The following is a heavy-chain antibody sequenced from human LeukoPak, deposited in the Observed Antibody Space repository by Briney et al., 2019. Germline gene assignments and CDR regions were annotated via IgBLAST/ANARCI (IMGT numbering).Heavy chain of an antibody. CDR1: GGSISNSSYY. CDR3: ASGTPVYYYDSSGEDAFDI. J-gene: IGHJ3*02. CDR2: IYYSGST. V-gene: IGHV4-39*07. D-gene: IGHD3-22*01. Sequence: SETLSLTCTVSGGSISNSSYYWGWIRQPPGKGLEWIGSIYYSGSTYYNPSLKSRVTISVDTSKNQFSLKLSSVTAADTAVYYCASGTPVYYYDSSGEDAFDIWGQGTMVTVSS.